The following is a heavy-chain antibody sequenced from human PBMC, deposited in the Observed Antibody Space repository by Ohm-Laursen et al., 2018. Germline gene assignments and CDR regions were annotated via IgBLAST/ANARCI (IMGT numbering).Heavy chain of an antibody. CDR2: MNPNSGNT. D-gene: IGHD3-22*01. CDR1: GYTFTSYD. Sequence: ASVKVSCKASGYTFTSYDINWVRQATGQGLEWMGWMNPNSGNTGYPQKIQGRVTMTTDASTSTAYMELRSLRSDDTAVYYCARLADSSGYSAYYFDYWGQGTLATVSS. J-gene: IGHJ4*02. V-gene: IGHV1-8*01. CDR3: ARLADSSGYSAYYFDY.